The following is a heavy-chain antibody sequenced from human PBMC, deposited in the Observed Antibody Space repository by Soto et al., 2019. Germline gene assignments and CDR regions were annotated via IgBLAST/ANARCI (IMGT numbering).Heavy chain of an antibody. CDR1: GGSISSYY. D-gene: IGHD4-17*01. J-gene: IGHJ4*02. Sequence: TSETLSLTCTVSGGSISSYYWSWIRQPPGKGLEWIGYIYYSGSTNYNPSLKSRVTISVDTSKNQFSLKLSSVTAADTAVYYCARMEVDGDYDMGFDYWGQGTLVTVSS. CDR3: ARMEVDGDYDMGFDY. V-gene: IGHV4-59*08. CDR2: IYYSGST.